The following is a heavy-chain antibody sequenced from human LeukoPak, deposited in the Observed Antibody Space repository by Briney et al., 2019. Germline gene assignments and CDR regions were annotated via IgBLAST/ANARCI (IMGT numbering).Heavy chain of an antibody. D-gene: IGHD3-10*01. CDR2: MCPNSGNT. Sequence: GASVKVSCKGSGYTFTSYDINWVRQATGQGLEWMGWMCPNSGNTGYAQKFQGRVTMTRNTSISTAYMEHSSLRSEDTVVYYCARRSELLCFGESRYWFDRWGQGTLVTVSS. CDR3: ARRSELLCFGESRYWFDR. CDR1: GYTFTSYD. V-gene: IGHV1-8*01. J-gene: IGHJ5*02.